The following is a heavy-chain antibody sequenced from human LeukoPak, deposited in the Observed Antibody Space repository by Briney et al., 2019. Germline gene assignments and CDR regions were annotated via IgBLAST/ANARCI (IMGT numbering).Heavy chain of an antibody. V-gene: IGHV3-21*01. Sequence: PGGSQRLSCAASGFTLSSYSMNWVRQAPGKGLEWVSSISGSSSYIYYADSVKGRFTISRDNAKNSPYLQMNSLRAEDTAVYYCARVDYDILTGYYSYAFDIWGQGTMVTVSS. CDR1: GFTLSSYS. D-gene: IGHD3-9*01. CDR3: ARVDYDILTGYYSYAFDI. J-gene: IGHJ3*02. CDR2: ISGSSSYI.